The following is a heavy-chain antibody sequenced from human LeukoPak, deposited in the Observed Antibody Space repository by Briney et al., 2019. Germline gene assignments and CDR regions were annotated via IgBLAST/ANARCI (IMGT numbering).Heavy chain of an antibody. J-gene: IGHJ4*02. CDR3: VKGRYYDFWSGYSLFDY. CDR2: ISASVGST. Sequence: GGSLRLSCAASGFTFNYYAMAWVRQGPGKGLEWVSCISASVGSTYHAGSVKGRFTVSRDNSKNTLYLQMNSLRAEDTAVYYCVKGRYYDFWSGYSLFDYWGQGTLVTVSS. V-gene: IGHV3-23*01. CDR1: GFTFNYYA. D-gene: IGHD3-3*01.